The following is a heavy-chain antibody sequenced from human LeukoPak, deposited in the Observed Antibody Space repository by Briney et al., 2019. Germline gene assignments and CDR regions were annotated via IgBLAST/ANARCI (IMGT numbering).Heavy chain of an antibody. V-gene: IGHV1-2*02. J-gene: IGHJ4*02. CDR3: ARLSGIAAAVGY. CDR1: GYTFTGYY. Sequence: ASVNLSCKASGYTFTGYYMHWVRQAPGQGLEWMGWINPNSGGTNYAQKFQGRVTMTRDTSISTAYMELSRLRSDDTAVYYCARLSGIAAAVGYWGQGTLVTVSS. CDR2: INPNSGGT. D-gene: IGHD6-13*01.